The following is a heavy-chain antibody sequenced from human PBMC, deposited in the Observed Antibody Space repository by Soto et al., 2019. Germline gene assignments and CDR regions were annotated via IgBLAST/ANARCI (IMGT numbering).Heavy chain of an antibody. V-gene: IGHV3-30-3*01. CDR2: ISYDGSNK. CDR1: GFTFSSYA. J-gene: IGHJ5*02. D-gene: IGHD3-22*01. Sequence: GALRLSCAASGFTFSSYAMHWVRQAPGKGLEWVAVISYDGSNKYYADSVKGRFTISRDNSKNTLYLQMNSLRAEDTAVYYCASLIVVGEYNWFDPWGQGTRVTVS. CDR3: ASLIVVGEYNWFDP.